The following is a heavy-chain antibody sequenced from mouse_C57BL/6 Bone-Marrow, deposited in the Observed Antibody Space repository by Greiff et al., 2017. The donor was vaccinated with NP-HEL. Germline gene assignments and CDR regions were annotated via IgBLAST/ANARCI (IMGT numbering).Heavy chain of an antibody. D-gene: IGHD1-1*01. CDR3: ATDYYGSSSYYFDY. CDR1: GYTFTDHT. Sequence: VQLQESDAELVKPGASVKISCKVSGYTFTDHTIHWMKQRPEQGLEWIGYIYPRDGSTKYNEKFKGKATLTADKSSSTAYMQLNSLTSEDSAVYFCATDYYGSSSYYFDYWGQGTTLTVS. CDR2: IYPRDGST. V-gene: IGHV1-78*01. J-gene: IGHJ2*01.